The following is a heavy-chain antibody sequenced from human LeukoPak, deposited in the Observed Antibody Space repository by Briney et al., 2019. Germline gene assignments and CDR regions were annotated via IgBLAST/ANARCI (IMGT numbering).Heavy chain of an antibody. CDR1: GYSLTSYW. D-gene: IGHD7-27*01. CDR2: IIPIVSYL. Sequence: GESLKISCKSSGYSLTSYWILWGRQMPGKSLEWMVIIIPIVSYLRYTSSFQGQVTISADKSLSTAYPQWNSLKASDTAIYYCARQTAMGRSGDYWGQGTLVTVSS. J-gene: IGHJ4*02. V-gene: IGHV5-51*01. CDR3: ARQTAMGRSGDY.